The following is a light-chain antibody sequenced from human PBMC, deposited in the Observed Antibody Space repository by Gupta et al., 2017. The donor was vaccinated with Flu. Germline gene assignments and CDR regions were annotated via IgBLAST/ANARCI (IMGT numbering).Light chain of an antibody. Sequence: QSVLTQPPSASEAPRQRVTISCSGSSSNIGNNAVNWYQQLPGKAPKLLIYYDDLLPSGVSDRFSGSKSGTSASLAISGLQSEDEADYYCAAWDDSLNGPRFGGGTKLTVL. CDR1: SSNIGNNA. CDR2: YDD. CDR3: AAWDDSLNGPR. V-gene: IGLV1-36*01. J-gene: IGLJ2*01.